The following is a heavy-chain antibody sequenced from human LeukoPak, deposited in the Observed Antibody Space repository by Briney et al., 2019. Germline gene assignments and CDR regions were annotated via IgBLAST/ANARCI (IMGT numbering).Heavy chain of an antibody. D-gene: IGHD6-13*01. J-gene: IGHJ4*02. V-gene: IGHV1-18*01. CDR1: GYTFTSYG. CDR3: ARDNLQAAAGPSFDY. Sequence: GASVKVSCKASGYTFTSYGISWVRQAPGQGLEWMGWISAYNGNTNYAQKLQGRVTMTTDTSTSTAYMELRSLRSDDTAVYYCARDNLQAAAGPSFDYWRQGTLVTVSS. CDR2: ISAYNGNT.